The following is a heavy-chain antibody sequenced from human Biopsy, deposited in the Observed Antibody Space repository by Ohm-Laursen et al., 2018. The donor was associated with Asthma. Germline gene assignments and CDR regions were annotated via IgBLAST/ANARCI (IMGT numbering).Heavy chain of an antibody. D-gene: IGHD1-1*01. CDR3: VRDGTDDAFDI. CDR2: IKTNGRGA. J-gene: IGHJ3*02. CDR1: GFTFGNFA. Sequence: SLRLSCSASGFTFGNFAMSWARQAPGKGLEWVSTIKTNGRGADYPNPAKGRFTISRDDSKNTLYLQMSSLREEDTAVYYCVRDGTDDAFDIWGQGTVVSVSS. V-gene: IGHV3-23*01.